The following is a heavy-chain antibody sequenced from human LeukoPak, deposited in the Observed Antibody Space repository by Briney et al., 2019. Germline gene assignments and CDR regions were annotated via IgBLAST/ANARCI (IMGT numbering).Heavy chain of an antibody. Sequence: SETLSLTCTVSGGSISSYYWSWIRQPAGKGLEWIGRIYSSGSTNYNPALRSRLTISVDTSKNQFSLKLSSVTAADTAVYYCASTICLSTSCYPGVVDYWGQGTLVTVSS. V-gene: IGHV4-4*07. CDR2: IYSSGST. CDR3: ASTICLSTSCYPGVVDY. CDR1: GGSISSYY. J-gene: IGHJ4*02. D-gene: IGHD2-2*01.